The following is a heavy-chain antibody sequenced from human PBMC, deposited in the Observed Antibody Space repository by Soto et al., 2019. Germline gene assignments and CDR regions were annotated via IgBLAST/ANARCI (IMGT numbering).Heavy chain of an antibody. Sequence: GGSLRLSCAASGFTFSGYSVNWVRQAPGKGLEWLSYISGSSSTIKYADSVKGRFTVSRDNAENSLYLQMNSLRAEDAAVYYCASATLLPYFDYWGPGTLVTVSS. CDR3: ASATLLPYFDY. CDR2: ISGSSSTI. V-gene: IGHV3-48*01. CDR1: GFTFSGYS. J-gene: IGHJ4*02. D-gene: IGHD2-21*02.